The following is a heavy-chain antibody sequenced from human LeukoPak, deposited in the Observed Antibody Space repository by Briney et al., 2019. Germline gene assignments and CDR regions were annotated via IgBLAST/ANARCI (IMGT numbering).Heavy chain of an antibody. CDR3: ARGGLKPAAIRRWFDP. Sequence: PSETLSLTCAVSGYSITSSSWWGWIRQPPGKGLEWIGYIYHSGTTYYNPSLKSRVTISVDTSKNQFSLKLSSVTAADTAVYYCARGGLKPAAIRRWFDPWGQGTLVTVSS. CDR2: IYHSGTT. V-gene: IGHV4-28*03. D-gene: IGHD2-2*02. J-gene: IGHJ5*02. CDR1: GYSITSSSW.